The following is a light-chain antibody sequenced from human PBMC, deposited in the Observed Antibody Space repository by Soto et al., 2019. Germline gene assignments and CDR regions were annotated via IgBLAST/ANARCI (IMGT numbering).Light chain of an antibody. CDR1: QSVRTK. CDR2: GAS. V-gene: IGKV3-15*01. CDR3: QQHDTWPSIT. Sequence: EIVMTQSPATLSVSPGEGATLSCRASQSVRTKLAWYQQKAGQAPRLLIYGASTRATGVSDRFSGSGSGTEYTLTISSLQSEDFAVYYCQQHDTWPSITFGQGTRLEIK. J-gene: IGKJ5*01.